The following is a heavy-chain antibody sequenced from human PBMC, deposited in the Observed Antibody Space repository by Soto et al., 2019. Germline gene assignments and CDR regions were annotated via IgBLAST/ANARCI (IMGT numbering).Heavy chain of an antibody. J-gene: IGHJ4*02. CDR2: IYSGGST. D-gene: IGHD5-12*01. CDR3: VYVPRFTGYSGYGTDY. CDR1: GFTVSSNY. Sequence: GGSLRLSCAASGFTVSSNYMSWVRQAPGKGLEWVSVIYSGGSTYYADSVKGRFTISRDNSKNTLYLQMNSLRAEDTAVYYCVYVPRFTGYSGYGTDYWGQGTLVTVSS. V-gene: IGHV3-66*01.